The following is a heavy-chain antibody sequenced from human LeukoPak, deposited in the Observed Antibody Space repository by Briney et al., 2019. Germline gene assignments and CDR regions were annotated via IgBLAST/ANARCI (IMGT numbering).Heavy chain of an antibody. Sequence: GGSLRLSCAASGFTFSTYVMTGVRQAPGKGLEWVSAIGRSALNTYYTDSVEGRLTISRDNSINALYLQMNSLRADDTAVYYCAMGYTGYDPPDYWGRGPLVTVSS. J-gene: IGHJ4*02. D-gene: IGHD5-12*01. CDR3: AMGYTGYDPPDY. CDR1: GFTFSTYV. V-gene: IGHV3-23*05. CDR2: IGRSALNT.